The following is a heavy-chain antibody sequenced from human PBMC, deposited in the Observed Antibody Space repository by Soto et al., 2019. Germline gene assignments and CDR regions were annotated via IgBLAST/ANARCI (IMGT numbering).Heavy chain of an antibody. CDR1: GFTFSGYA. D-gene: IGHD6-19*01. CDR2: ISGSGGST. Sequence: PVGSLRLSCAASGFTFSGYAMSWVRQAPGKGLEWVSTISGSGGSTYYADSVTGRFTISRDKSKNTVYLQMDSLRAEDTAVYYCAKLSNGFYNYFDYWGQGTLVTVSS. V-gene: IGHV3-23*01. CDR3: AKLSNGFYNYFDY. J-gene: IGHJ4*02.